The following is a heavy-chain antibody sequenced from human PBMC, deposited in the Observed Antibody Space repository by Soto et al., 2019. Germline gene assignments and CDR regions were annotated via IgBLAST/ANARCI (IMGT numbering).Heavy chain of an antibody. V-gene: IGHV3-23*01. D-gene: IGHD3-10*01. CDR1: GFTFSSYA. J-gene: IGHJ3*02. CDR2: ISGSGGST. Sequence: GSLRLSCAASGFTFSSYAMSWVRQAPGKGLEWVSAISGSGGSTYYADSVKGRFTISRDNSKNTLYLQMNSLRAEDTAVYYCAKTRPDDSISTVLLWFGELFGAFDIWGQRTMVTVSS. CDR3: AKTRPDDSISTVLLWFGELFGAFDI.